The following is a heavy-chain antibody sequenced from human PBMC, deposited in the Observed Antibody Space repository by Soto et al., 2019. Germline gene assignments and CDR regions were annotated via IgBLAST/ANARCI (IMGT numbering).Heavy chain of an antibody. J-gene: IGHJ3*02. Sequence: GGSLRLSCAASGFTFSSYSMNWVRQAPGKGLEWVSSISSSSYIYYADSVKGRFTISRDNAKNSLYLQMNSLRAEDTAVYYCARDQSPSSSWYFGSGAFDIWGQGQWSPSPQ. V-gene: IGHV3-21*01. D-gene: IGHD6-13*01. CDR3: ARDQSPSSSWYFGSGAFDI. CDR2: ISSSSYI. CDR1: GFTFSSYS.